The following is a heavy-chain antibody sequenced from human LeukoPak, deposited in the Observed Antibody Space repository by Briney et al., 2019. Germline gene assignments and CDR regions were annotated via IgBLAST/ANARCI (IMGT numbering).Heavy chain of an antibody. J-gene: IGHJ4*02. Sequence: APVKVSCKASGYTFTSYAMHWVRQAPGQGLEWMGWITPSGGTNYPQKFQGRVAITRDTSITTAYMDLSRLTSDDTAVYHCARDRYGDGFAHFDYWGQGALVTVSS. CDR3: ARDRYGDGFAHFDY. CDR1: GYTFTSYA. V-gene: IGHV1-2*02. D-gene: IGHD5-24*01. CDR2: ITPSGGT.